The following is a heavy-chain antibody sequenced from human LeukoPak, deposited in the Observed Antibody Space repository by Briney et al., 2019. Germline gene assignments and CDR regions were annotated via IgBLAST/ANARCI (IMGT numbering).Heavy chain of an antibody. CDR3: AKVFAD. V-gene: IGHV3-23*01. J-gene: IGHJ4*02. CDR2: ISGSGGTS. CDR1: GLTFSSSA. Sequence: GGSLRLSCAASGLTFSSSAMSGVRQARGKGLEWVSQISGSGGTSHYADSVKGRFTISRDNSKNTLYLQMNSLRAEDTAVYYCAKVFADWGQGTLVTVSS.